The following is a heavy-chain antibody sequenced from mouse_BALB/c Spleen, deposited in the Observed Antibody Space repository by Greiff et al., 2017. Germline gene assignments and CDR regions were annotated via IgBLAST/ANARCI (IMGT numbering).Heavy chain of an antibody. CDR3: ARGAFDD. Sequence: QVQLQQSGPELVKPGASVRISCKASGYTFTSYYIHWVKQRPGQGLEWSGWIYPGNVNTKYNEKFKGKATLTADKSSSTAYMQLSSLTSEDSAVYFCARGAFDDWGQGTTLTVSS. CDR1: GYTFTSYY. V-gene: IGHV1S56*01. CDR2: IYPGNVNT. J-gene: IGHJ2*01.